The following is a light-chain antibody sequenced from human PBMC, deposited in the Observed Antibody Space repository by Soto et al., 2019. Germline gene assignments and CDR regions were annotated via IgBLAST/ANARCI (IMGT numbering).Light chain of an antibody. CDR1: QSVSSN. Sequence: EIVMTQSPATLSVSPGERATLSCRASQSVSSNLAWYQQKPGQAPRLLIYGASTRATAIPATFCGSGSGTEFTLTISSLLSEDSAVYYCQQYNNWPLTFGGGTTVEIK. J-gene: IGKJ4*01. CDR2: GAS. V-gene: IGKV3-15*01. CDR3: QQYNNWPLT.